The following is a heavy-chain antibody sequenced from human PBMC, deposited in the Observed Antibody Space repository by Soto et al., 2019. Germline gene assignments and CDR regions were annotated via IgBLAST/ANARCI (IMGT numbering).Heavy chain of an antibody. V-gene: IGHV1-69*06. CDR1: GGTFSSYA. CDR3: ASSTDGVNYDFWRYGMDV. J-gene: IGHJ6*02. D-gene: IGHD3-3*01. CDR2: IIPIFGTA. Sequence: GASVKVSCKASGGTFSSYAISWVRQAPGQGLEWMGGIIPIFGTANYAQKFQGRVTITADKSTSTAYMELSSLRSEDTAVYYCASSTDGVNYDFWRYGMDVWGQGTTVTVSS.